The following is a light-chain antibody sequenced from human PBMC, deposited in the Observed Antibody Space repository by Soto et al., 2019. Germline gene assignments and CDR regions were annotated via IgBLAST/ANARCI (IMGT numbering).Light chain of an antibody. CDR1: SSDVGGYNY. J-gene: IGLJ2*01. V-gene: IGLV2-14*01. Sequence: QSALTQPVSVSGSPGQSITISCTGTSSDVGGYNYVSWYQQHPGKAPKLMIYEVTKRPSGVSNRFSGSKSGNTASLTISGLQAEDESDYYCSSYTSISTLVFGGGTKPPS. CDR2: EVT. CDR3: SSYTSISTLV.